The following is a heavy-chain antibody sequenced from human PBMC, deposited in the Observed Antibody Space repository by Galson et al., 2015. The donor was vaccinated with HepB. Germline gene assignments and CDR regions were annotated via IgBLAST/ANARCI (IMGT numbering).Heavy chain of an antibody. CDR2: IYYSGSS. CDR3: ARGKRAIVAGICDS. V-gene: IGHV4-59*01. J-gene: IGHJ4*02. Sequence: ETLSLTCNVSGGSMSSYSWNWIRQPPGKGLEWIGHIYYSGSSSYNPSLRSRVTISVDMSKNQFSLKLSSVTAADTAVYYCARGKRAIVAGICDSWGPGTLVTVSS. D-gene: IGHD5-12*01. CDR1: GGSMSSYS.